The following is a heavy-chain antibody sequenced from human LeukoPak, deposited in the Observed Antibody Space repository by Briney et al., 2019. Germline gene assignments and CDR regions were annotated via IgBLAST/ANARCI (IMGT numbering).Heavy chain of an antibody. J-gene: IGHJ4*02. V-gene: IGHV1-18*01. Sequence: ASVKVSCKASGYTFSDFGISWVRQAPGQGLEWRGWISAYNGNADYAQKLQGRVTMTTDTSTSTAYMELRSLRSDDTAVYFCARVGGYCSGESCFDYWGQGTLVTVSS. CDR3: ARVGGYCSGESCFDY. D-gene: IGHD2-15*01. CDR2: ISAYNGNA. CDR1: GYTFSDFG.